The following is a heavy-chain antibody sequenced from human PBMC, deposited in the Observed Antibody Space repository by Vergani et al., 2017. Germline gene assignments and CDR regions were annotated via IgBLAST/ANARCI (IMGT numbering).Heavy chain of an antibody. CDR3: AKGGAQGDDAFDI. CDR1: GFTFSSYG. V-gene: IGHV3-33*06. D-gene: IGHD3-16*01. J-gene: IGHJ3*02. Sequence: QVQLVESGGGVVQPGRSLRLSCAASGFTFSSYGMHWVRQAPGKGLEWVAVIWYDGSNKYYADSVKGRFTISRDNSKNTLYLQMNSLRAEDTAVYYCAKGGAQGDDAFDIWGQGTMVTVSS. CDR2: IWYDGSNK.